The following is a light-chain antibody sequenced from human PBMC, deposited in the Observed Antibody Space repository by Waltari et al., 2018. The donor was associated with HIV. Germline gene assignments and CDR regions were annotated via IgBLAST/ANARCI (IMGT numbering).Light chain of an antibody. V-gene: IGKV1-5*03. Sequence: DIQMTQSPSPLSASVGDRVTITCRASQSISSWLAWYQQRPGKAPNLLIYKASTLEGGVPSRFSGSGSGTEFTLTINSLQPDDFATYYCQQYNSYPWTFGQGTKVEIK. CDR1: QSISSW. J-gene: IGKJ1*01. CDR2: KAS. CDR3: QQYNSYPWT.